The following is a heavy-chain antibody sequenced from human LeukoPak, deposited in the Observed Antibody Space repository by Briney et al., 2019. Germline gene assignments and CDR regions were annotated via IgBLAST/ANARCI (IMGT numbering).Heavy chain of an antibody. D-gene: IGHD5-18*01. Sequence: SATLSLTCAVYGGSFSGYYWSWIRQPPGKGLEWIGEINQGGSTNYNPSLKSRVTISVDTSKNQFSLKLSSVTAADTAVYYCARVGRNYGYSYGYVGYYFDYWGQGTLVTVSS. CDR2: INQGGST. J-gene: IGHJ4*02. CDR3: ARVGRNYGYSYGYVGYYFDY. V-gene: IGHV4-34*01. CDR1: GGSFSGYY.